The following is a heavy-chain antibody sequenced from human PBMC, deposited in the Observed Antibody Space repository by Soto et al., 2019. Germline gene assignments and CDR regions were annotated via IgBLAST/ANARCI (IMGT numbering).Heavy chain of an antibody. CDR2: ISAYNGNT. CDR1: GYTFTSYG. J-gene: IGHJ4*02. V-gene: IGHV1-18*01. Sequence: VASVKVSCKASGYTFTSYGISWVRQAPGQGLEWMGWISAYNGNTNYAQKLQGRVTMTTDTSTSTAYMELRSLRSDDTAVYYCARDVLDILTGYAYHYFDYWGQGTLVTVSS. D-gene: IGHD3-9*01. CDR3: ARDVLDILTGYAYHYFDY.